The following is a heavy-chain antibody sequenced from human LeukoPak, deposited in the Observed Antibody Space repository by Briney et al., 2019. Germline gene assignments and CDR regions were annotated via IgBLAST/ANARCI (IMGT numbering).Heavy chain of an antibody. CDR1: GFNLRTHA. Sequence: GGSLRLSCAASGFNLRTHAMHWVRQAPGKGLEWVAVTSFDGSQTSYADSGKGRFTIYRDNSKNTLYLQMNSLRPEDTAVYYCAGTPGVAGWTWYYFYGLNVWGRGTTVAVS. V-gene: IGHV3-30*04. D-gene: IGHD3-3*01. CDR3: AGTPGVAGWTWYYFYGLNV. J-gene: IGHJ6*02. CDR2: TSFDGSQT.